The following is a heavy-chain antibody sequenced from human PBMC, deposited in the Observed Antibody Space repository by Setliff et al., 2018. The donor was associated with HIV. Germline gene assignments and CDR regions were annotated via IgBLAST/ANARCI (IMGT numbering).Heavy chain of an antibody. V-gene: IGHV5-51*01. Sequence: AESLKISCEGSGYSFSRYWIGWVRQMPGKGLEWMGVIYPGDSSSKYSPSFQGQVTIPVDTSISTAYLQWNSLKASDTAIYYCARHPIHTYGYGAFDFWGRGTLVTVSS. D-gene: IGHD5-18*01. CDR3: ARHPIHTYGYGAFDF. J-gene: IGHJ4*02. CDR1: GYSFSRYW. CDR2: IYPGDSSS.